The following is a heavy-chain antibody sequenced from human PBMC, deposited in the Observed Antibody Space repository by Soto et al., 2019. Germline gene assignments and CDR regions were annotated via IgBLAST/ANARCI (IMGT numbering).Heavy chain of an antibody. D-gene: IGHD5-12*01. CDR1: GGSFSGYY. CDR3: ARGIVATTHDAFDI. V-gene: IGHV4-34*01. J-gene: IGHJ3*02. Sequence: QVQLQQWGAGLLKPSETLSLTCAVYGGSFSGYYWSWIRQPPGKGLEWIGETNHSGSTNYNPSLKSRVTISVDTSKNQFSLKLSSVTAADTAVYYCARGIVATTHDAFDIWGQGTMVTVSS. CDR2: TNHSGST.